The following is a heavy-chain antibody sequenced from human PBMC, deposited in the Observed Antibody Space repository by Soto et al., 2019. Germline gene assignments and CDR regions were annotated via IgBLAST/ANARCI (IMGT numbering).Heavy chain of an antibody. CDR1: GFTFSAYW. CDR3: TRGHYYGMDV. Sequence: EVQLVESGGGLVQPGGSLRLSCAASGFTFSAYWMHWVRQAPGKGLVWVSRTNTDGTATTYAVSVEGRFTISRDNAKKMLYLQMNSLRAEDTAVYYCTRGHYYGMDVWGQGTTVTVSS. CDR2: TNTDGTAT. J-gene: IGHJ6*02. V-gene: IGHV3-74*01.